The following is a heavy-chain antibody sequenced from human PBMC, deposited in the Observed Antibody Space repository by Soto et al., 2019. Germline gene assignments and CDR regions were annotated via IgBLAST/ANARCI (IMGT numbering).Heavy chain of an antibody. CDR3: ARHVTIFGVVIIVPLDAFDI. D-gene: IGHD3-3*01. Sequence: SETLSLTCTVSGGSISSYYWSWIRQPPGKGLEWIGYIYYSGSTNYNPSLKSRVTISVDTSKNQFSLKLSSVTAADTAVYYCARHVTIFGVVIIVPLDAFDIWGQGTMVTVSS. J-gene: IGHJ3*02. V-gene: IGHV4-59*08. CDR2: IYYSGST. CDR1: GGSISSYY.